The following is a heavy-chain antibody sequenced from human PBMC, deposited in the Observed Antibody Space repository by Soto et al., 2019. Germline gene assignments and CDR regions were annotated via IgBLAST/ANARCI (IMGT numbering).Heavy chain of an antibody. D-gene: IGHD2-8*01. Sequence: ASVKVSCKASGYTFTSYYIPWVRQAPVQGLEWMGIINPSGGSTSYAQKFQGRVTMTRDTYTSTFYRELSSLRSEDTAVYYCARDRNGVRYLWGQGTLVQVSS. CDR1: GYTFTSYY. CDR3: ARDRNGVRYL. J-gene: IGHJ4*02. CDR2: INPSGGST. V-gene: IGHV1-46*01.